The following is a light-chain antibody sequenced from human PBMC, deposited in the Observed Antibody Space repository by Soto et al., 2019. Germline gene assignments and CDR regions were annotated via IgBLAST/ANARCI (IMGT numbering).Light chain of an antibody. J-gene: IGKJ1*01. Sequence: AIQMTQSPSSRSASVGDRVTSTCRARHGTRNDLAWYQQKPGKAPKLLIYAASSLQSGVPSRFSGSGSGTDFTLTISSLQPEDFAIYYCLQDYNSPRTFGQGTKVDIK. CDR1: HGTRND. V-gene: IGKV1-6*01. CDR2: AAS. CDR3: LQDYNSPRT.